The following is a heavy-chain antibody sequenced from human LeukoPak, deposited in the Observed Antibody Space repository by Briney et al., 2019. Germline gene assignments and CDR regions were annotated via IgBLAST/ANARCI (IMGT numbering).Heavy chain of an antibody. D-gene: IGHD3-22*01. V-gene: IGHV3-7*01. Sequence: GGSLRLSCAASGFTFTSYAMNWVRQAPGKGLQWVANIKTDGSEKYYVDSVKGRFTISRDNAKNSLYLQMNSLRAEDTAVYYCATYSSLNRREFQYWGQGTLLTVSS. CDR2: IKTDGSEK. J-gene: IGHJ1*01. CDR1: GFTFTSYA. CDR3: ATYSSLNRREFQY.